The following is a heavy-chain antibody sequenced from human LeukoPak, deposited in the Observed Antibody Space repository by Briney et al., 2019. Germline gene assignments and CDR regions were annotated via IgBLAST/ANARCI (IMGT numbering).Heavy chain of an antibody. D-gene: IGHD3-3*01. Sequence: GRSLRLSCAASGFTFSSYAMHWVRQAPGKGLEWVAVISYDGSNKYYADSVKGRFTISRDNSKNTLYPQMNSLRAEDTAVYYCARGPNYDFWSGYLGYFDYWGQGTLVTVSS. CDR2: ISYDGSNK. CDR3: ARGPNYDFWSGYLGYFDY. J-gene: IGHJ4*02. V-gene: IGHV3-30-3*01. CDR1: GFTFSSYA.